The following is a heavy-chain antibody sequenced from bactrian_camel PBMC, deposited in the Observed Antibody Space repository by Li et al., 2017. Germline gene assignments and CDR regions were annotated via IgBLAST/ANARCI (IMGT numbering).Heavy chain of an antibody. Sequence: HVQLVESGGGLVQPGGALRLSCAASGFTVSDYWMFWVRQAPGNERELVAYICSDGQIYYADSVKGRFTISKDNAKNTLYLQMNSLKPEDTAMYYCAADPGAGCTVVPVGAYEYNFWGQGTQVTVS. CDR2: ICSDGQI. CDR1: GFTVSDYW. D-gene: IGHD6*01. V-gene: IGHV3S6*01. CDR3: AADPGAGCTVVPVGAYEYNF. J-gene: IGHJ4*01.